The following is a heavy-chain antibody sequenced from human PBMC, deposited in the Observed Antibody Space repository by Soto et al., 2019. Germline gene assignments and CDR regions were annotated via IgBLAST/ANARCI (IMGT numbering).Heavy chain of an antibody. CDR3: ARQGGSSWSCEGKGLDV. CDR1: GDSVSSMSYY. D-gene: IGHD6-13*01. V-gene: IGHV4-61*01. J-gene: IGHJ6*02. CDR2: IHSSGTS. Sequence: SETLSLTCTVSGDSVSSMSYYWSWIRQPPGKGLEWIGEIHSSGTSNYSPSLKNRATVSVDTSRNKFSLKVTSVTASDTAVYYCARQGGSSWSCEGKGLDVGGQGATVTVSS.